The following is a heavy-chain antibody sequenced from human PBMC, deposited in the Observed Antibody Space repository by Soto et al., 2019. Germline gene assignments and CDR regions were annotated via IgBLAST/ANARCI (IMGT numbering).Heavy chain of an antibody. D-gene: IGHD6-19*01. CDR2: ISARSSST. CDR1: GFTFSSYV. CDR3: AKDSRSSGWYYFDY. V-gene: IGHV3-23*01. Sequence: PGGSLRLSCASSGFTFSSYVMNWVRQAPGKGLEWVSTISARSSSTNYADSVKGRFTISRDNSRDTLYLQMNSLRAEDTAVYYCAKDSRSSGWYYFDYWGQGTLVTVSS. J-gene: IGHJ4*02.